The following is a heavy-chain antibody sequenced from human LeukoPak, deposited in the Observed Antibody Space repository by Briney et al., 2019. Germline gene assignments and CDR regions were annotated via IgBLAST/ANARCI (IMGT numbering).Heavy chain of an antibody. V-gene: IGHV1-2*02. J-gene: IGHJ4*02. CDR2: INPNSGGT. CDR3: ARGQNPYYYDSSGLMAPFY. CDR1: GYTFTGYY. Sequence: ASVKVSCKASGYTFTGYYMHWVRQAPGQGLEWMGWINPNSGGTNYAQKLQGRVTMTTDTSTSTAYMELRSLRSDDTAVYYCARGQNPYYYDSSGLMAPFYWGQGTLVTVSS. D-gene: IGHD3-22*01.